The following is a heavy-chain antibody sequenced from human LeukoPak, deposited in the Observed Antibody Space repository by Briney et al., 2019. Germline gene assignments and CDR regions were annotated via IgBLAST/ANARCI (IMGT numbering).Heavy chain of an antibody. Sequence: GGSLRLSCAASGFIFSSYSMNWVRQAPGKGLERVSYLGPTSSTISYADSVRGRFTISRDNAKNSLYLQMNDLRDEDTAVYYCVQEARRDGYKLAPVAEHWGQGTLVTVSS. J-gene: IGHJ1*01. D-gene: IGHD5-24*01. V-gene: IGHV3-48*02. CDR2: LGPTSSTI. CDR3: VQEARRDGYKLAPVAEH. CDR1: GFIFSSYS.